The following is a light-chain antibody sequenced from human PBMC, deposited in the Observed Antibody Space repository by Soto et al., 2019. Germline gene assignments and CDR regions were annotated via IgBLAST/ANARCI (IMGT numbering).Light chain of an antibody. CDR1: QSISSW. CDR3: QQYNSYSWT. Sequence: DIQMTQSPSTLSASLGTRFTFPCRASQSISSWLAWYQQKPGKAPKLLIYKASSLESGIPSRFSGSGSGTEFTLTISSLQPDDFAAYYCQQYNSYSWTFGQGTKVDI. V-gene: IGKV1-5*03. J-gene: IGKJ1*01. CDR2: KAS.